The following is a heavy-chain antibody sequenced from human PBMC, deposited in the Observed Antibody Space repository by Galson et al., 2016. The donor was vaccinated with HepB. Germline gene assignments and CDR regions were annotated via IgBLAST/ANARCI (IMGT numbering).Heavy chain of an antibody. Sequence: SLRLSCAASGFTFSDSWMGWVRQAPGKGLEWVGRTKSKTDGGTTDYAAPVKGRFSISRDDSRNTLYLQMNSLKTEDTALYYCTTDGWQWGQGTLVTVSS. CDR2: TKSKTDGGTT. J-gene: IGHJ4*02. CDR3: TTDGWQ. CDR1: GFTFSDSW. V-gene: IGHV3-15*01. D-gene: IGHD2-15*01.